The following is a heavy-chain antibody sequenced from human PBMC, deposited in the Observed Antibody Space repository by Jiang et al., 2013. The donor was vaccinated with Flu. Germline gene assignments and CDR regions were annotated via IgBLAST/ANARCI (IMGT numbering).Heavy chain of an antibody. CDR3: AGAAVAVYFDY. J-gene: IGHJ4*02. Sequence: VQLVESGGGLVQPGGSLRLSCVGSGFTFSDHYIDWVRQAPGKGLEWVGRSRNKANSFTTEYAASVKGRFTISRDDSKNTLYLEMRSLKTEDTAVYYCAGAAVAVYFDYWGQGTLVTV. D-gene: IGHD6-19*01. CDR1: GFTFSDHY. CDR2: SRNKANSFTT. V-gene: IGHV3-72*01.